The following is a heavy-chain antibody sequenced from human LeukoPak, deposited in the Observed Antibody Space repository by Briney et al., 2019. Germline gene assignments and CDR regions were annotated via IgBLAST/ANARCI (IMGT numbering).Heavy chain of an antibody. CDR1: GGSISSGDYY. V-gene: IGHV4-30-4*01. Sequence: PSETLSLTCTVSGGSISSGDYYWSWVRQPPGEGLEWIGYISYSGSTYFNPSLKSRATISVDTSKNQFSLKLRSVTAADTAVYYCARLSDSGSYYFDYWGQGTLVTVSS. J-gene: IGHJ4*02. CDR3: ARLSDSGSYYFDY. D-gene: IGHD1-26*01. CDR2: ISYSGST.